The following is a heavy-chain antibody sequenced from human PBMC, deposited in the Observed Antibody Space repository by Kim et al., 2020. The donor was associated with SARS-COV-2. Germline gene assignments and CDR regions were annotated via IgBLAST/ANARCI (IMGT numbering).Heavy chain of an antibody. D-gene: IGHD2-2*01. V-gene: IGHV3-30*02. CDR3: AKDVVVVPAASCWFDP. J-gene: IGHJ5*02. Sequence: SGTGRLTISRDTSKNTLYLQMNSLRPEDTAVYSCAKDVVVVPAASCWFDPWGQGTLVTVSS.